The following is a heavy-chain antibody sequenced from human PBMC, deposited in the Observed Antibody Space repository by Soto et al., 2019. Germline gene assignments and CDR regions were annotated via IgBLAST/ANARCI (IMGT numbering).Heavy chain of an antibody. CDR3: ASRGYDILTGYYNNWFDP. Sequence: ASVKVSCKASGGTFSSYAISWVRQAPGQGLEWMGGIIPIFGTANYAQKFQGRVTITADESTSTAYMELSSLRSEDTAVYYCASRGYDILTGYYNNWFDPWGQGTLVTVSS. D-gene: IGHD3-9*01. CDR1: GGTFSSYA. V-gene: IGHV1-69*13. J-gene: IGHJ5*02. CDR2: IIPIFGTA.